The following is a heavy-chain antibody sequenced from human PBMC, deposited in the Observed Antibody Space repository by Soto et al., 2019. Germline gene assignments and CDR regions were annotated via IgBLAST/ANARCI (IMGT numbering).Heavy chain of an antibody. Sequence: EVQLVESGGGLVKPGGSLRLSCAAPGFTFSSYSMNWVRQAPGKGLEWVSSISSSSSYIYYADSVKGRFTISRDNAKNSLYLQMNSLRAEDTAVYYCARDTSGYDDVGYWGQGTLVTVSS. J-gene: IGHJ4*02. V-gene: IGHV3-21*01. D-gene: IGHD5-12*01. CDR1: GFTFSSYS. CDR2: ISSSSSYI. CDR3: ARDTSGYDDVGY.